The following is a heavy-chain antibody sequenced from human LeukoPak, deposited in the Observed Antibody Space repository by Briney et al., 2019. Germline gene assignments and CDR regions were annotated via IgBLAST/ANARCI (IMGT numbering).Heavy chain of an antibody. CDR1: GFTFRNYV. V-gene: IGHV3-30-3*01. CDR3: AREGYYGSGSPPSLYLDY. Sequence: GGSLGLSCAASGFTFRNYVIHWVRQAPGKGLEWVAVTSSDLNVKLYADSVKGRFPISRDNSRSTLYLQMNSLRPEDTAIYYCAREGYYGSGSPPSLYLDYWGQGTLVTVSS. CDR2: TSSDLNVK. D-gene: IGHD3-10*01. J-gene: IGHJ4*02.